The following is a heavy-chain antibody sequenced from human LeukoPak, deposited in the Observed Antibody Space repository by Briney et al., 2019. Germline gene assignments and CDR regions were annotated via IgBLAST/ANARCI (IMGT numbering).Heavy chain of an antibody. CDR2: ISFDGSNE. J-gene: IGHJ6*02. V-gene: IGHV3-30*04. CDR1: GFTFSSYA. CDR3: ASPRRDGSYYYYGMDV. Sequence: PGRSLRLSCAASGFTFSSYAMHWVRQAPGKGLEWVAVISFDGSNEYYADSVKGRFTISRDNSKNTQYLQMHSLRAEDTAVYYCASPRRDGSYYYYGMDVWGQGTTVTVSS. D-gene: IGHD3-10*01.